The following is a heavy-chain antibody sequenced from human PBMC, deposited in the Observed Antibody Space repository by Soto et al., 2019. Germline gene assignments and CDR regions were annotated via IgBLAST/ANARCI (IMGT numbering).Heavy chain of an antibody. J-gene: IGHJ4*02. V-gene: IGHV3-74*01. CDR3: VRAVTATPDY. D-gene: IGHD1-20*01. Sequence: EVHLVESGGGLVQPGGSLRLSCVASGFTFSDYWMHWVRQAPGKGLVWVSRIKSDGSSTSYADSVEGRCTISRDNAKNTLFLQMTSLRAEDSAVYYCVRAVTATPDYWGQGTLVTVSS. CDR1: GFTFSDYW. CDR2: IKSDGSST.